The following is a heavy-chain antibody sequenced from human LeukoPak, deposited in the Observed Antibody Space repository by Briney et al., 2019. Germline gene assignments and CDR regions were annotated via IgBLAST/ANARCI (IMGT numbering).Heavy chain of an antibody. Sequence: ASVKVSCKASGYTFTGYYMHWVRQAPGQGLEGLGWINPNSGGTNYAQKFQGRVTMTRDTSISTAYMELSRLRSDDTDVYYCARAGYDSSGYADYWGQGTLVTVSS. V-gene: IGHV1-2*02. CDR2: INPNSGGT. J-gene: IGHJ4*02. D-gene: IGHD3-22*01. CDR1: GYTFTGYY. CDR3: ARAGYDSSGYADY.